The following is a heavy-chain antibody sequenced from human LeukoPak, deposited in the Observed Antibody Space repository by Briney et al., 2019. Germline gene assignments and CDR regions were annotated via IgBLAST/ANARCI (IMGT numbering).Heavy chain of an antibody. J-gene: IGHJ4*02. V-gene: IGHV3-30-3*01. CDR3: ARVPGYSSGWADY. Sequence: GRSLRLSCAASGFTFSSYAMHWVRQAPGKGLEWVAVISYDGSNKYYADSVKGRFTISRDNSENTLYLQMNSLRAEDTAVYYCARVPGYSSGWADYWGQGTLVTVSS. D-gene: IGHD6-19*01. CDR2: ISYDGSNK. CDR1: GFTFSSYA.